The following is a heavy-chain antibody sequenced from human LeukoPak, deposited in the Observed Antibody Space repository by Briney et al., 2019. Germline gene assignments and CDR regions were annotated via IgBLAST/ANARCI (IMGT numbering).Heavy chain of an antibody. Sequence: GGSLRLSCAASGFTVITNDMTWVRQAPGKGLEWVSVLYSDGNTKYADSVQGRFTIPRGNSKNTLYLEMNSLSPDDTAVYYCARGVEPLAANTLAYWGQGTLVTVSS. CDR2: LYSDGNT. CDR3: ARGVEPLAANTLAY. D-gene: IGHD1-14*01. CDR1: GFTVITND. V-gene: IGHV3-53*01. J-gene: IGHJ4*02.